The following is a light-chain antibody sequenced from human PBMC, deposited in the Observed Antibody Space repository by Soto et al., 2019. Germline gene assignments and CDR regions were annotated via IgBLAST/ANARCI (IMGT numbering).Light chain of an antibody. CDR3: QQYNEWPET. Sequence: EIVMTQSPATLSVSPGERATLSCRASHSVRSSLAWYQQKPGQAPRLLIHGASTRATGIPGRFSGSGSGPEFTLIISSLQSEDFAVYYCQQYNEWPETFGHGTKVDIK. V-gene: IGKV3-15*01. CDR2: GAS. CDR1: HSVRSS. J-gene: IGKJ1*01.